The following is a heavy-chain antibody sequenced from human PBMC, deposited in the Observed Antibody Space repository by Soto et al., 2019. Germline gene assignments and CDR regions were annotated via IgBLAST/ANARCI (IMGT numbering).Heavy chain of an antibody. CDR3: AKVVRANFFDH. V-gene: IGHV4-61*01. J-gene: IGHJ4*02. CDR1: GGSVSRVSYH. D-gene: IGHD3-10*02. CDR2: IYYTGTA. Sequence: SETLSLTCNVSGGSVSRVSYHWSWIRQPPGKGLEWIGYIYYTGTARYNPSLKSRVSMSVDTSRNQFSLILSSVTAADTAVYYCAKVVRANFFDHWGLGTLVTVSS.